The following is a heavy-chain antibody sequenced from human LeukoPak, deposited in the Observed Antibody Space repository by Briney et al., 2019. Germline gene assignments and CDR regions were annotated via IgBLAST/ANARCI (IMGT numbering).Heavy chain of an antibody. Sequence: GASVKVSCKASGYTFTSYAISWVRQAPGQGLEWMGWISGHNHDTNYAQRLQGRVTMTTDTSTSTAYMELRSLRSDDTAVYYCARAGHCSGGSCYPYYYYYYMDVWGKGTTVTVSS. V-gene: IGHV1-18*01. D-gene: IGHD2-15*01. CDR2: ISGHNHDT. CDR3: ARAGHCSGGSCYPYYYYYYMDV. J-gene: IGHJ6*03. CDR1: GYTFTSYA.